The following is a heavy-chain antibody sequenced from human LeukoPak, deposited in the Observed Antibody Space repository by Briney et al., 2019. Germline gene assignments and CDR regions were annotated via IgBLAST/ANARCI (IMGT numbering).Heavy chain of an antibody. J-gene: IGHJ5*02. CDR1: GGTFSSYA. V-gene: IGHV1-69*04. Sequence: SVKVSCKASGGTFSSYATSWVRQAPGQGLEWMGRIIPILGIANYAQKFQGRVTITADKSTSTAYMELSSLRSEDTAVYYCARDPDTAMVSSAFFDPWGQGTLVTVSS. D-gene: IGHD5-18*01. CDR2: IIPILGIA. CDR3: ARDPDTAMVSSAFFDP.